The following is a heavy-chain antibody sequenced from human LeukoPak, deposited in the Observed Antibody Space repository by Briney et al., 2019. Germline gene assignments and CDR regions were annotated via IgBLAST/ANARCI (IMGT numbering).Heavy chain of an antibody. Sequence: GGSLRLSCAASGFTFSNAWMSWVRQAPGKGLEWVGRIKSKTDGGTTDYAAPVKGRFTISRDDSKNTLYLQMNSLKTEDTAVYYCTTKGYCSSTSCRHYYYMDVWGKGTTVTVSS. V-gene: IGHV3-15*01. D-gene: IGHD2-2*01. CDR1: GFTFSNAW. CDR3: TTKGYCSSTSCRHYYYMDV. J-gene: IGHJ6*03. CDR2: IKSKTDGGTT.